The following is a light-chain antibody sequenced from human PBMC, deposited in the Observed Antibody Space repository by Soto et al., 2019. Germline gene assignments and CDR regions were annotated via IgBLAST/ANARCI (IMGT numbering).Light chain of an antibody. V-gene: IGLV1-40*01. CDR1: SSNIGAGYD. CDR3: HSYDSSLRGSV. CDR2: GNS. Sequence: QSVLTQPPSVSGAPGQRVTISCTGSSSNIGAGYDIHWYQQLPGTAPKLLIYGNSNRPSGVPDRFSGSKSGTSAPLAITGLEADDGDDYYCHSYDSSLRGSVFGTGTKLTVL. J-gene: IGLJ1*01.